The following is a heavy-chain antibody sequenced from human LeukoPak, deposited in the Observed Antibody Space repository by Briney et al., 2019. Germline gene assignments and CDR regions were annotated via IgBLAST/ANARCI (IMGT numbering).Heavy chain of an antibody. Sequence: PSQTLSLTCTVSGGSISSGGYYWSWLRQHPGKGLEWIGYIYYSGSTYYNPSLKSRVTISVDTSKNQFSLKLSSVTAADTAVYYCARDMIVVVPAAQGTYYYYGMDVWGQGTTVTVSS. D-gene: IGHD2-2*01. CDR2: IYYSGST. CDR3: ARDMIVVVPAAQGTYYYYGMDV. CDR1: GGSISSGGYY. V-gene: IGHV4-31*03. J-gene: IGHJ6*02.